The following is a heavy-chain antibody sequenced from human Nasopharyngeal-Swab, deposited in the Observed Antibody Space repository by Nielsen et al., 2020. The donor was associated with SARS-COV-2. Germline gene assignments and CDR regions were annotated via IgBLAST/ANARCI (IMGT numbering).Heavy chain of an antibody. D-gene: IGHD2-21*01. J-gene: IGHJ4*02. Sequence: GASLKISCTVSGFTFAYYAMSWVRPAPGKGLGWVGFIRSKAYGGTTEYAASVKGRITISRDDSKSIDYLHMDSLKTEDTAVYYCITLDRLLSIDYWGQGTLVTVSS. CDR2: IRSKAYGGTT. CDR1: GFTFAYYA. CDR3: ITLDRLLSIDY. V-gene: IGHV3-49*02.